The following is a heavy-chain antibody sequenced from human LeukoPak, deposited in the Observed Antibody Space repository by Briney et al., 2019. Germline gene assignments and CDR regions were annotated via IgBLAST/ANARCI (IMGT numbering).Heavy chain of an antibody. D-gene: IGHD1-14*01. J-gene: IGHJ6*03. Sequence: GGSLRLSCAASGFTFNSYGMHWVRQAPGKGLEWVANIKQDGSEKYYVDSVKGRFTISRDNAKSSLYLQMNSLRAEDTAVYYCATVRSNYYYYYMDVWGKGTTVTVSS. CDR1: GFTFNSYG. CDR3: ATVRSNYYYYYMDV. V-gene: IGHV3-7*01. CDR2: IKQDGSEK.